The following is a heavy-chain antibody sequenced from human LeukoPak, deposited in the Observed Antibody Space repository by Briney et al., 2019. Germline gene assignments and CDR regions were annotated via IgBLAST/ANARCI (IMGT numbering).Heavy chain of an antibody. V-gene: IGHV1-2*06. CDR2: INPNSGNT. CDR3: ARNTVRSYYYYMDV. J-gene: IGHJ6*03. CDR1: GYTFTGYY. D-gene: IGHD2-2*02. Sequence: GASVKVSCKASGYTFTGYYMHWVRQAPGQGLEWMGRINPNSGNTNYAQKLQGRVTMTTDTSTSTAYMELRSLRSDDTAVYYCARNTVRSYYYYMDVWGKGTTVTVSS.